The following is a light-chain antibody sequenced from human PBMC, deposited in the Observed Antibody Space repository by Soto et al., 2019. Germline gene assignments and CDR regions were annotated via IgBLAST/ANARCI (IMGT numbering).Light chain of an antibody. V-gene: IGKV3-20*01. Sequence: EIVLTQFPDTLSLSPGERATLSCRASQTVPTNYLAWYQQKPGQAPSLLIFRASSRATGIPDRFYGSGSGTDFTLTISRLEPEDFAVYHCQQYGSSPTTFGQGTKREIK. CDR2: RAS. J-gene: IGKJ2*01. CDR1: QTVPTNY. CDR3: QQYGSSPTT.